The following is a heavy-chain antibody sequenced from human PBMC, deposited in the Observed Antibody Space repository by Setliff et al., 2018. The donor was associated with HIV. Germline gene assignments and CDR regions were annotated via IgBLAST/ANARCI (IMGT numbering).Heavy chain of an antibody. V-gene: IGHV5-51*01. CDR2: IYPGASDI. CDR1: DYTFTTYW. CDR3: ARLPGGSVYYVDY. J-gene: IGHJ4*02. D-gene: IGHD3-10*01. Sequence: GESLKISCKAVDYTFTTYWIGWVRQMPGEGLECMGIIYPGASDIRYSPSFQGQVTISADKSVSTAYLQWSSLKASDTAIYFCARLPGGSVYYVDYWGQGTLVTVSS.